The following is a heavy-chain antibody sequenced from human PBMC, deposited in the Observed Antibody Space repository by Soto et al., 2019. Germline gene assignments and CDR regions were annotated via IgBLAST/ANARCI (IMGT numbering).Heavy chain of an antibody. J-gene: IGHJ6*02. D-gene: IGHD2-15*01. Sequence: SETLSLTCSVSGVSITSYYWSWIRQSAGGGLEWMGRINTDGLSNYSPSLKSRLTMSIDTSKNQVSLRLISVTAADTAVYFCARVPVAVAATEDYYGLDVWGQGTTVTVSS. CDR1: GVSITSYY. CDR3: ARVPVAVAATEDYYGLDV. CDR2: INTDGLS. V-gene: IGHV4-4*07.